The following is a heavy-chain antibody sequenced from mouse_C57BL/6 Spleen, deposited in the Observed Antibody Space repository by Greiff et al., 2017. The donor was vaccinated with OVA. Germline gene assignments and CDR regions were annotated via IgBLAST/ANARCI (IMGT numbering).Heavy chain of an antibody. CDR2: ISGGGGNT. D-gene: IGHD2-10*01. J-gene: IGHJ2*01. V-gene: IGHV5-9*01. CDR1: GFTFSSYT. Sequence: EVKLMESGGGLVKPGGSLKLSCAASGFTFSSYTMSWVRQTPEKRLEWVATISGGGGNTYYPDSVKGRFTISRDNAKNTLYLQMSSLRSEYTALYYCARQGIAYYRGFFDYWGQGTTLTVSS. CDR3: ARQGIAYYRGFFDY.